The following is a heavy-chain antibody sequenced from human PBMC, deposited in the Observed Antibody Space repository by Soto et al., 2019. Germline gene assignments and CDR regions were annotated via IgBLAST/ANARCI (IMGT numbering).Heavy chain of an antibody. V-gene: IGHV3-33*01. CDR3: ARGLLWFGELAPPDY. D-gene: IGHD3-10*01. CDR1: GFTFSSYG. J-gene: IGHJ4*02. CDR2: IWYDGSNK. Sequence: QVQLVESGGGVVQPGRSLRLSCAASGFTFSSYGMHWVRQAPGKGLEWVAVIWYDGSNKYYADSVKGRFTISRDNSKNTLYLQMNSLRAEDTAVYYCARGLLWFGELAPPDYWGQGTQVTVSS.